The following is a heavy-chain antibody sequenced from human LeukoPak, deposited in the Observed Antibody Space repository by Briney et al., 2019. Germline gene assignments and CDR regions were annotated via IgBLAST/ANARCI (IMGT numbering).Heavy chain of an antibody. D-gene: IGHD3-22*01. V-gene: IGHV4-59*01. CDR1: GGSISSYY. CDR2: IYYSGST. Sequence: PSETLSLTCTVSGGSISSYYWSWIRQPPGKGLEWIGYIYYSGSTNYNPSLKSRVTISVDTSKNQFSLKLNSVTAADTAVYHCARASSYYDSSGYYYPGAFDIWGQGTMVTISS. J-gene: IGHJ3*02. CDR3: ARASSYYDSSGYYYPGAFDI.